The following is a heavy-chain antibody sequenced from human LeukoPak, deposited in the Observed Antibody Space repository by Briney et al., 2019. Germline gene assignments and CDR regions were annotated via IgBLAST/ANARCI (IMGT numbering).Heavy chain of an antibody. J-gene: IGHJ4*02. CDR1: GYIFTNYW. CDR2: MYPGDSDT. CDR3: AASTYGSGSYLGFDS. D-gene: IGHD3-10*01. V-gene: IGHV5-51*01. Sequence: GESLKISCKGSGYIFTNYWIGWVRQMPGKGPEWMGIMYPGDSDTRYSPSFQGQVTISADKSISTAYLQWSSLKASDTAMYYCAASTYGSGSYLGFDSWGQGTLVTVSS.